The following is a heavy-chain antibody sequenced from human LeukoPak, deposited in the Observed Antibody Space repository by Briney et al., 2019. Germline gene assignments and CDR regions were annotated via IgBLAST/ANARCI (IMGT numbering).Heavy chain of an antibody. V-gene: IGHV3-21*01. D-gene: IGHD1-26*01. J-gene: IGHJ4*02. CDR3: ASWSYGNY. Sequence: GGSLRLSCAASGFTVSSNYMSWVRQAPGKGLEWVSSISSSSSYIYYADSVKGRFTISRDNAKNSLYLQMNSLRAEDTAVYYCASWSYGNYWGQGTLVTVSS. CDR2: ISSSSSYI. CDR1: GFTVSSNY.